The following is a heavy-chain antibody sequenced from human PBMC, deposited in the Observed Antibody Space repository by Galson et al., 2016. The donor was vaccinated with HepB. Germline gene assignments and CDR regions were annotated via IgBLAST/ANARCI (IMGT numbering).Heavy chain of an antibody. J-gene: IGHJ3*02. D-gene: IGHD3-22*01. Sequence: SLRLSCAASGITLRGYAMNWVRQAPGKGLDWVSCISRGGTYTYYADSVKGRFTVSRDNAKNSLYLQMNNLRAEDTALYYWARERLDSSGYSYPDAFEIWGPGTMVTVSS. CDR3: ARERLDSSGYSYPDAFEI. CDR2: ISRGGTYT. CDR1: GITLRGYA. V-gene: IGHV3-21*01.